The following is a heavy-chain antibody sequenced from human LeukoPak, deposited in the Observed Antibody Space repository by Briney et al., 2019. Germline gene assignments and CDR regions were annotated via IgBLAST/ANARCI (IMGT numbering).Heavy chain of an antibody. J-gene: IGHJ4*02. CDR1: GYRFTSYW. D-gene: IGHD2-21*02. V-gene: IGHV5-51*01. CDR3: ARSYCGGDCSLYYFDY. CDR2: IYPGDSDT. Sequence: GESLQISCKGSGYRFTSYWIGWVRQMPGKGLEWMGIIYPGDSDTRYSPSFQGQVTISADKSISTAYLQWSILKASDTAMYYCARSYCGGDCSLYYFDYCGQGTLVTVSS.